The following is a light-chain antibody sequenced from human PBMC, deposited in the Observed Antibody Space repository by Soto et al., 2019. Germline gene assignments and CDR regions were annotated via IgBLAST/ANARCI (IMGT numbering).Light chain of an antibody. CDR3: QSYDSSLSGSGV. J-gene: IGLJ3*02. V-gene: IGLV1-40*01. CDR2: GNT. Sequence: QPVLTQPPSISGAPGQRVTISCTGNSSNIGAGYDVHWYQQFPGTAPKLLIYGNTNRPSGVPDRFSGSKSGTSASLAINGLQAEDEADYYCQSYDSSLSGSGVFGGGTKLTVL. CDR1: SSNIGAGYD.